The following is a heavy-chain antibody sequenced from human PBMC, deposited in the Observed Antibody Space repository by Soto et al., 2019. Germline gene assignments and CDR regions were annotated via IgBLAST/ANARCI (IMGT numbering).Heavy chain of an antibody. Sequence: ESGPTVVKPAETLTLTCTFSGFSLTTSGVGVGWIRQSPGKAPEWLALIYWDDDKRYSASLKSRLTITKDTSKNQVILTMASVDPADTATYYGADRILRTVFGLVTTTAIYFDFWGQGTPVVVSS. D-gene: IGHD3-3*01. CDR1: GFSLTTSGVG. CDR2: IYWDDDK. V-gene: IGHV2-5*02. J-gene: IGHJ4*02. CDR3: ADRILRTVFGLVTTTAIYFDF.